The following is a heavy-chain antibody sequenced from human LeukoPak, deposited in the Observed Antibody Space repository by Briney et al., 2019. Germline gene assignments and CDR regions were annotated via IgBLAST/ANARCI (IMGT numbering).Heavy chain of an antibody. CDR2: IHYSGST. Sequence: SETLSLTCTVSGASISSYYWSWIRQPSGKGLEWIGYIHYSGSTNYNSSLKSRVTISLDTSKNQFSLKLRSVTAADTAVYYCASIPAAIGFFGELYPFHYWGQGTLVTVSS. CDR3: ASIPAAIGFFGELYPFHY. V-gene: IGHV4-59*01. J-gene: IGHJ4*02. D-gene: IGHD3-10*01. CDR1: GASISSYY.